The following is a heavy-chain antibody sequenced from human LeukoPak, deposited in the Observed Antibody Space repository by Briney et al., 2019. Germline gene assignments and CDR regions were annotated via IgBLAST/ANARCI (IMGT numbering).Heavy chain of an antibody. V-gene: IGHV3-11*01. CDR3: ATDGAGFDT. CDR2: INIGGTNT. Sequence: PGGSLRLSCAASGFTFNDYYMSWIRQAPGKGLEWLSYINIGGTNTHYADSVKGRFTISRDNAEKSLYLEMNNLRAEDTAVYYCATDGAGFDTWGQGVLVIVSS. CDR1: GFTFNDYY. J-gene: IGHJ5*02.